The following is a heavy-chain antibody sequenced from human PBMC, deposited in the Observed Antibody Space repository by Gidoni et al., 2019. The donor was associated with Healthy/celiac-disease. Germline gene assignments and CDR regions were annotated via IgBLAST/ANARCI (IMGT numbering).Heavy chain of an antibody. J-gene: IGHJ4*02. CDR1: GSSFTIYW. CDR3: ARIFGGDSSGPQYYFDY. D-gene: IGHD3-22*01. V-gene: IGHV5-51*01. Sequence: EVQLVQSGADVKKPGESLKISCKGSGSSFTIYWIGWVRQMPGKGREWMGIIYPGDSDTRYSPSFQGQVTISADKSISTAYLQWSSLKASDTAMYYCARIFGGDSSGPQYYFDYWGQGTLVTVSS. CDR2: IYPGDSDT.